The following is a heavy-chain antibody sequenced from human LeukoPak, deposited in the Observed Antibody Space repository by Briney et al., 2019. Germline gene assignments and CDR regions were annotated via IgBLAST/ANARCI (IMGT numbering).Heavy chain of an antibody. J-gene: IGHJ4*02. CDR1: GYSIYSGYW. CDR3: VRHFTVTTDYFDY. D-gene: IGHD4-17*01. Sequence: PSETLSLTCAVSGYSIYSGYWWGWIRQPPGKGLEWIGSIFHSGSTNYNPSLKSRVTISVDTSKNHFSLKLSSVTAADTAVYYCVRHFTVTTDYFDYWGQGALVTVSS. CDR2: IFHSGST. V-gene: IGHV4-38-2*01.